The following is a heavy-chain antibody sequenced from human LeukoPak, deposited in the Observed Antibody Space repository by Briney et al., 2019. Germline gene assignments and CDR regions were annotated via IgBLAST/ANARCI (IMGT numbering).Heavy chain of an antibody. CDR1: GGSFSGYY. V-gene: IGHV4-34*01. CDR2: INHSGST. D-gene: IGHD3-22*01. CDR3: ARGRGYYDSSGLDY. Sequence: SETLSLTCAVYGGSFSGYYWSWIRQPPGKGLEWIGEINHSGSTNYNLSLKSRVTISVDTSKNQFSLKLSSVTAADTAVYYCARGRGYYDSSGLDYWGQGTLVTVSS. J-gene: IGHJ4*02.